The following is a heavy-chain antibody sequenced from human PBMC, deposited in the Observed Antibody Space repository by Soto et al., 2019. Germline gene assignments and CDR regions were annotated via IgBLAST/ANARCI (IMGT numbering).Heavy chain of an antibody. D-gene: IGHD3-10*01. CDR2: ISYDGSNK. CDR3: AKDAWFGELSHYFDY. CDR1: GFTFSSYG. Sequence: GGSLRLSCAASGFTFSSYGMHWVRQAPGKGLEWVAVISYDGSNKYYADSVKGRFTISRDNSKNTLYLQMNSLRAEDTAVYYCAKDAWFGELSHYFDYWGQGTLVTVSS. J-gene: IGHJ4*02. V-gene: IGHV3-30*18.